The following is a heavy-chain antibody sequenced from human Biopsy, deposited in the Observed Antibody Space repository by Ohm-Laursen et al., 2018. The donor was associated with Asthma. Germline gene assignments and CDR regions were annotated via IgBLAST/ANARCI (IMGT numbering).Heavy chain of an antibody. CDR2: IGSRITDAI. V-gene: IGHV3-11*04. Sequence: SLRLSCAASGFTVSDYHMSWIRQTPGRGLEWISYIGSRITDAIYYADSLKGRFTISRDTAKNSLYLQMNSLRAEDTAVYYCARTFHFWSPYHAEHYQLWGQGTLVTVSS. J-gene: IGHJ1*01. CDR1: GFTVSDYH. D-gene: IGHD3-3*02. CDR3: ARTFHFWSPYHAEHYQL.